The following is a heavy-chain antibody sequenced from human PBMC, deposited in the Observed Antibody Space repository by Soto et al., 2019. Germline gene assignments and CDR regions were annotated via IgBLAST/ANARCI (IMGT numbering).Heavy chain of an antibody. V-gene: IGHV3-7*01. CDR1: GFTFSSYW. Sequence: GGSLRLSCAASGFTFSSYWMSWVRQAPGKGLEWVANIKQDGSEKYYVDSVKGRFTISRDNAKNSLYLQMNSLRAEDTAVYYCARDLSYYDSSGLVHFYYYYGMDVWGQGTTVTVSS. D-gene: IGHD3-22*01. CDR2: IKQDGSEK. CDR3: ARDLSYYDSSGLVHFYYYYGMDV. J-gene: IGHJ6*02.